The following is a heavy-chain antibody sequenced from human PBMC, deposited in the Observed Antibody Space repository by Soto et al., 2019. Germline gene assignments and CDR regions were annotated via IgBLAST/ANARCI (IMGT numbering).Heavy chain of an antibody. D-gene: IGHD2-2*01. CDR2: IKQDGSAR. CDR1: GFTFSNYW. Sequence: EVQLVESGGGLVQPGGSLRLSCAGSGFTFSNYWMSWVRQTPGKGLEWVANIKQDGSARYHVDSVKGGFTISRDTDKNSLHLQMNSLRAEDTAVYFCARASAYCRSPDCKGDAFDIWGQGTMVTVSS. CDR3: ARASAYCRSPDCKGDAFDI. J-gene: IGHJ3*02. V-gene: IGHV3-7*05.